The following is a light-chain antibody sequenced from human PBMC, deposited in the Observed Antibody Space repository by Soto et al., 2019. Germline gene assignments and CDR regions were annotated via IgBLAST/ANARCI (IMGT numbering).Light chain of an antibody. CDR2: EVS. CDR1: SSDVGGYNY. J-gene: IGLJ3*02. Sequence: QSALTQPASVSGSPGQSITISCTGTSSDVGGYNYVSWYQQHPGKAPKLMIYEVSNRPSGVSNRFSGSKSGNTASLTISGLQAEDEADYYCSSYTSSSTLWVFGGGTQRPS. CDR3: SSYTSSSTLWV. V-gene: IGLV2-14*01.